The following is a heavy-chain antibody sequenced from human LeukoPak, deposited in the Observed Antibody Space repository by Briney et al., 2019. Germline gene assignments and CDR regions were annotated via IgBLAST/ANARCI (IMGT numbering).Heavy chain of an antibody. Sequence: SETLSLTCTVSGGSISSYYWSWIRQPPGKGLEWIGYIYYSGSTNYNPSLKSRVTISVDTSKNQFSLKLSSVTAADTAVYYCARDNSGYYDSSSYYSPMNYWGQGTLVTVSS. V-gene: IGHV4-59*01. J-gene: IGHJ4*02. CDR3: ARDNSGYYDSSSYYSPMNY. CDR2: IYYSGST. CDR1: GGSISSYY. D-gene: IGHD3-22*01.